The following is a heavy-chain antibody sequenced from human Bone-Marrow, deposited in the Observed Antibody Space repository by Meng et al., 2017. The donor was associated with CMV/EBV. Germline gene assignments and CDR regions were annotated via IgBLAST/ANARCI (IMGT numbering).Heavy chain of an antibody. V-gene: IGHV3-15*01. CDR2: IKSAVLGGNT. CDR3: ATGFMHGYDFNY. D-gene: IGHD5-12*01. J-gene: IGHJ4*02. Sequence: LSLTCAASGFTFSSYSMNWVRQAPGKGLEWVGRIKSAVLGGNTAYTTSVKGRFSISRDDSRDTVYLQMNSLTTEDTGIYYCATGFMHGYDFNYWGQGTLVTVSS. CDR1: GFTFSSYS.